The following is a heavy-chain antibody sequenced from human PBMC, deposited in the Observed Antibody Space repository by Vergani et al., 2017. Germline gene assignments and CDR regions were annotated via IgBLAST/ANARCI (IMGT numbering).Heavy chain of an antibody. CDR3: ARHSTVEWLVKLGWIDP. D-gene: IGHD6-19*01. J-gene: IGHJ5*02. CDR1: GASTRSSNYY. Sequence: QLQLQESGPGLVKPSPTLSLTCSVSGASTRSSNYYWGWIRQPPGKGLEWIASIYYSGSTYYNPSLKSRFTISVDTSKKQFSLKLSSVTAADTAVYFCARHSTVEWLVKLGWIDPWGQGILVTVSS. CDR2: IYYSGST. V-gene: IGHV4-39*01.